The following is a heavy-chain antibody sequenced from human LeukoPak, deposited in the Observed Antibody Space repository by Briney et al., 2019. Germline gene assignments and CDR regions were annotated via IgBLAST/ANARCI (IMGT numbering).Heavy chain of an antibody. J-gene: IGHJ6*02. CDR1: GGSINNYY. Sequence: SETPSLTCTASGGSINNYYWPWIRQPPGKGLEWIGYIYYSGSTNYNPSLKSRVTISVDTSKNQFSLKLSSVTAADTAVYYCAVVPAARNDYYGMDVWGQGTTVTVSS. D-gene: IGHD2-2*01. V-gene: IGHV4-59*01. CDR3: AVVPAARNDYYGMDV. CDR2: IYYSGST.